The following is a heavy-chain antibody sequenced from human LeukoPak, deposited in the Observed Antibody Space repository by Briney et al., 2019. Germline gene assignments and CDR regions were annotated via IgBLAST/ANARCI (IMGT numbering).Heavy chain of an antibody. Sequence: GGSLTLSCAASGFTFSNYAMGWVRQAPGKGLEWVSIMSSGGTTSYADSVKGRFTISRDNSRNTLYLQMNSLRAEDTGVYYCATRGAPGYYYGMDVWGQGTTVTVSS. J-gene: IGHJ6*02. CDR3: ATRGAPGYYYGMDV. D-gene: IGHD1-26*01. CDR2: MSSGGTT. V-gene: IGHV3-66*01. CDR1: GFTFSNYA.